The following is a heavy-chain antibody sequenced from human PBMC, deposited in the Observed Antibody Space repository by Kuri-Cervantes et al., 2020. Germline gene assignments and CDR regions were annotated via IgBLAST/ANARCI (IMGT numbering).Heavy chain of an antibody. J-gene: IGHJ4*02. CDR2: IYTSGST. D-gene: IGHD3-22*01. Sequence: GSLRLSCTVSGGSIRSYYWSWIRQPAGKGLEWIGRIYTSGSTNYNPSLKSRVTISVDTSKNQFSLKLSSVTAADTAVYYCARDSSHYYDSSGYYDYWGQGTLVTVSS. CDR3: ARDSSHYYDSSGYYDY. CDR1: GGSIRSYY. V-gene: IGHV4-4*07.